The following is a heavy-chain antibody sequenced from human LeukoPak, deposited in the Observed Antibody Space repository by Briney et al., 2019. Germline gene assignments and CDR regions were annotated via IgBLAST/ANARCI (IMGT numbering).Heavy chain of an antibody. V-gene: IGHV4-34*01. CDR3: ARKPYI. J-gene: IGHJ3*02. CDR2: INHSGST. Sequence: SETLSLTCAVYGGSFSGYYWSWIRQPPGKGLEWIGEINHSGSTNYNPSLKSRVTISVDTSKNQFSLKLSSVTAADTAVYYCARKPYIWGQGTMVTVSS. CDR1: GGSFSGYY. D-gene: IGHD1-14*01.